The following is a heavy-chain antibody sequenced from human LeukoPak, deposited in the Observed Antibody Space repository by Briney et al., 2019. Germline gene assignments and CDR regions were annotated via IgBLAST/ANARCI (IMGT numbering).Heavy chain of an antibody. CDR2: INPNSGGT. D-gene: IGHD3-3*01. Sequence: ASVNVSCTASGYTFTGYYMHWVRQAPGQGLEWMGWINPNSGGTNYAQKFQGRVTMTRDTSISTAYMELSRLRSDDTAVYYCASDLLYYDFWSGYYPPGGVYGMDVWGQGTTVTVSS. CDR3: ASDLLYYDFWSGYYPPGGVYGMDV. CDR1: GYTFTGYY. J-gene: IGHJ6*02. V-gene: IGHV1-2*02.